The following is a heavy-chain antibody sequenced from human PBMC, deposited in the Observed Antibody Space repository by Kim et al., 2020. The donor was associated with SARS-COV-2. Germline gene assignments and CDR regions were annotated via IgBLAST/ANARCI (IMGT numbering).Heavy chain of an antibody. V-gene: IGHV3-30*07. CDR3: ARGAGEQLARRDYMDV. Sequence: SVKGRFTISRDNSKNTLYLQMNSLRAEDTAVYYCARGAGEQLARRDYMDVWGKGTTVTVSS. D-gene: IGHD6-13*01. J-gene: IGHJ6*03.